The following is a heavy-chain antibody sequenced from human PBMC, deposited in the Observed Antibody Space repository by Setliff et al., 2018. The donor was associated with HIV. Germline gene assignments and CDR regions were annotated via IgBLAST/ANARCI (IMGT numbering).Heavy chain of an antibody. J-gene: IGHJ3*02. V-gene: IGHV4-4*02. CDR3: ARDRTYYDAFDI. CDR2: IYQSGTT. CDR1: GASISSPNW. D-gene: IGHD3-10*01. Sequence: PSETLSLTCADSGASISSPNWWTWVRQPPGKGLEWIGEIYQSGTTHYNLSLESRVTISLDKSKNQFSLKLISVTAADTAVYFCARDRTYYDAFDIWGQGKLVTVSS.